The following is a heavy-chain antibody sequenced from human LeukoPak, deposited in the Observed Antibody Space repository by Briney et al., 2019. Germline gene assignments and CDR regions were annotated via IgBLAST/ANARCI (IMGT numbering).Heavy chain of an antibody. V-gene: IGHV4-4*01. CDR2: IYHSGST. CDR1: GFTFSDHY. Sequence: GSLRLSCAVSGFTFSDHYMDWVRRAPGKGLEWIGEIYHSGSTNYNPSLKSRVTISVDKSKNQVSLVLSSVTAADTAVYSCARARGSSGPLDYWGQGTLVTVSS. J-gene: IGHJ4*02. CDR3: ARARGSSGPLDY. D-gene: IGHD5-12*01.